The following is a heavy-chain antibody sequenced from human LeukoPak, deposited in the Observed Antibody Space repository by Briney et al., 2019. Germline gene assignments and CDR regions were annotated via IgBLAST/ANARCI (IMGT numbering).Heavy chain of an antibody. V-gene: IGHV3-21*01. CDR1: RFTFSNYV. CDR2: ISSGSTYI. D-gene: IGHD6-13*01. J-gene: IGHJ4*02. CDR3: ARGSSSGLKSYYFDY. Sequence: GGSLRLSCAASRFTFSNYVINWVRQAPGKGLEWVSSISSGSTYIYYADLVKGRFTISRDNANSSLYLQMSSLRDEDTAVYYCARGSSSGLKSYYFDYWGQGTLVTVSS.